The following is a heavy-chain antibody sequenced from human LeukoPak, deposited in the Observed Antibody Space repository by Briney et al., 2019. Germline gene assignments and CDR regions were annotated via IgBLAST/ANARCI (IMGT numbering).Heavy chain of an antibody. J-gene: IGHJ6*02. CDR2: ISHSGGT. V-gene: IGHV4-34*01. CDR3: ASGRVWGVEVYSYGMDV. CDR1: GGSFSGYY. D-gene: IGHD1-26*01. Sequence: AETLSLSCAVYGGSFSGYYWSWIRQPPGKGQEWIGEISHSGGTKYNPSFQSRVTISVDKSNNQFSLKLSSVTAADTAVDYCASGRVWGVEVYSYGMDVWGQGTTVTVSS.